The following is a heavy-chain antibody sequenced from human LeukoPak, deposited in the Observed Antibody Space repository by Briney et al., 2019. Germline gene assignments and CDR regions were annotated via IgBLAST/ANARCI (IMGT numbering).Heavy chain of an antibody. Sequence: SVKVSCKASGFTFTSSAVQWVRQARGQRLEWIGWIVVGSGNTNYAQKFQERVTITRDMSTSIAYMELSSLRSEDTAVYYCAASDVLLWFGELRHGMDVRGQGTTVTVSS. V-gene: IGHV1-58*01. D-gene: IGHD3-10*01. CDR3: AASDVLLWFGELRHGMDV. J-gene: IGHJ6*02. CDR1: GFTFTSSA. CDR2: IVVGSGNT.